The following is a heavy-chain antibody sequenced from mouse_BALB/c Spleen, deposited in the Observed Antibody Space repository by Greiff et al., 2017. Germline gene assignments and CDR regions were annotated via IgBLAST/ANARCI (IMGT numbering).Heavy chain of an antibody. J-gene: IGHJ3*01. CDR2: IYPGGGYT. D-gene: IGHD2-4*01. CDR3: ASGGDYGVPAWFAY. V-gene: IGHV1-63*02. CDR1: GYTFTNYW. Sequence: QVQLKQSGAELVRPGTSVKMSCKAAGYTFTNYWIGWVKQRPGHGLEWIGDIYPGGGYTNYIEKFKGKATLTADTSSSTAYMQLSSLTAEDSAIYYCASGGDYGVPAWFAYWGQGTRVTVSA.